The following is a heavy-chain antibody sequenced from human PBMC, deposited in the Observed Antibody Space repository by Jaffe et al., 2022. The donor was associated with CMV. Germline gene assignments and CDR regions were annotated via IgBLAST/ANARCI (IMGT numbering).Heavy chain of an antibody. V-gene: IGHV1-2*02. J-gene: IGHJ4*02. Sequence: QVQLVQSGAEVKKPGASVRVSCKASGYTFTDYYMHWVRQAPGQGLEWMGWIDTKSGDTLYPQNFQGRVTMTRDTSISTAYMDLSRLRSDDTAVYYCARYSFDTSGYYYNVRGDPYYFDYWGQGSLVTVSS. D-gene: IGHD3-22*01. CDR2: IDTKSGDT. CDR3: ARYSFDTSGYYYNVRGDPYYFDY. CDR1: GYTFTDYY.